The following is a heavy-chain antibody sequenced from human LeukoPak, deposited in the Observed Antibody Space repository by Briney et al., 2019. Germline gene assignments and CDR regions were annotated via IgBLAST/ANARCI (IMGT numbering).Heavy chain of an antibody. CDR1: GGSFSGYY. Sequence: SETLSLTCAVYGGSFSGYYWSWIRQPPGKGLEWIGEINHSGSTNYNPSLKSRVTISVDTSKNQFSLKLSSVTAADTAVYYCARDEVGAKRGFDYWGQGTLVTVSS. CDR2: INHSGST. V-gene: IGHV4-34*01. D-gene: IGHD1-26*01. J-gene: IGHJ4*02. CDR3: ARDEVGAKRGFDY.